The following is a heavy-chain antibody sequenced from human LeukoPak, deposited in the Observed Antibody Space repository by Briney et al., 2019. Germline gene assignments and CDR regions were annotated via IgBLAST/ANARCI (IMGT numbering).Heavy chain of an antibody. CDR3: ARSVKGGGGDYYDSSGYPHGMDV. CDR2: IKQDGSEK. Sequence: GGSLRLSCAASGFTFSSYWMSWVRQAPGKGLEWVANIKQDGSEKYYVDSVKGRFTISRDKAKNSLYLQMNSLRAEDTAVYYCARSVKGGGGDYYDSSGYPHGMDVWGQGTTVTVSS. D-gene: IGHD3-22*01. J-gene: IGHJ6*02. V-gene: IGHV3-7*01. CDR1: GFTFSSYW.